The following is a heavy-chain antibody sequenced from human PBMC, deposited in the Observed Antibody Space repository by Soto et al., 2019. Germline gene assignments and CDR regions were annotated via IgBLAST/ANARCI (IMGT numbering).Heavy chain of an antibody. CDR1: GGSISSYY. J-gene: IGHJ5*02. V-gene: IGHV4-4*07. D-gene: IGHD2-2*01. CDR2: IYTSGST. Sequence: PSETLSLTRTVSGGSISSYYWSWIRQPAGKGLEWIGRIYTSGSTNYNHSLKSRVTMSVDTSKNQFSLKLSSVTAADTAVYYCARDLPALNWFDPWGQGTLVTVS. CDR3: ARDLPALNWFDP.